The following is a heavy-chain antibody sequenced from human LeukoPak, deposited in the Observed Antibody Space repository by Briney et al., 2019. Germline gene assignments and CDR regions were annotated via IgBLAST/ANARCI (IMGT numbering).Heavy chain of an antibody. D-gene: IGHD3-10*01. V-gene: IGHV3-48*03. Sequence: PGGSLRLSCAASGFSFSSYEMNWVRQAPGKGLEWVSYISSSGSTIYYADSVKGRFTISRDNAKNSLYLQMNSLRAEDTAVYYCARDYSVSYYYGSGALDYWGQGTLVTVSS. CDR1: GFSFSSYE. CDR3: ARDYSVSYYYGSGALDY. J-gene: IGHJ4*02. CDR2: ISSSGSTI.